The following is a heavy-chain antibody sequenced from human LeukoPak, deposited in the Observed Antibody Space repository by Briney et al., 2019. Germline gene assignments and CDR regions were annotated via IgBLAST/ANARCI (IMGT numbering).Heavy chain of an antibody. Sequence: SETLSLTCAVYGASFSGYYWSWIRQPPGKGLEWIGEINHSGSTNYNPSLKSRVPISVDTSKNQFSLKLGSVTAADTAVYYCAIGGSTMVRGVIRNNILCDPWGEGTVVTVSS. V-gene: IGHV4-34*01. D-gene: IGHD3-10*01. CDR2: INHSGST. CDR1: GASFSGYY. CDR3: AIGGSTMVRGVIRNNILCDP. J-gene: IGHJ5*02.